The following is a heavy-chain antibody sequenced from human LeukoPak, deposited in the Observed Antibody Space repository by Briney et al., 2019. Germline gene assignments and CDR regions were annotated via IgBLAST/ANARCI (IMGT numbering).Heavy chain of an antibody. CDR1: GGSISSGGYY. D-gene: IGHD5-12*01. Sequence: SETLSLTCTVSGGSISSGGYYWSWIRQPPGKGLEWIGYIYHSGSTYYNPSLKSRVTISVDRSKNQFSLKLSSVTAADTAVYYCARWSVDIVAYGDYWGQGTLVTVSS. CDR3: ARWSVDIVAYGDY. V-gene: IGHV4-30-2*01. J-gene: IGHJ4*02. CDR2: IYHSGST.